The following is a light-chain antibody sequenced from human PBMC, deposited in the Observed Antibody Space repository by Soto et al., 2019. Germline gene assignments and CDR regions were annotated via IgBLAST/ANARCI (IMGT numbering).Light chain of an antibody. Sequence: DIQMTQSPSSLSASVGDRVTITCRASQSISSYLNWYQQKPGKAPKLLIYAASSLQSGVPSRFSGSGSGTDFTLTISSLQPEDFATYYCQQAQKFGQGPKVDIK. CDR2: AAS. CDR1: QSISSY. J-gene: IGKJ1*01. CDR3: QQAQK. V-gene: IGKV1-39*01.